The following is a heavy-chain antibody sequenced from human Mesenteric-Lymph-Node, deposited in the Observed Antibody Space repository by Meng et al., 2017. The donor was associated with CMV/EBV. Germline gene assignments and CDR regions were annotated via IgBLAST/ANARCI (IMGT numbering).Heavy chain of an antibody. Sequence: QVQLQPGGAGLLKPSETLSVTCAVYGGSFSGYYWNWIRQSPEKGLEWIGEINHSGSTTYNPSFTSRIIISVDTSTNQISLNMSSVTAADTAVYYCARGSSYDILTGYFNYWGQGALVTVSS. V-gene: IGHV4-34*01. CDR1: GGSFSGYY. CDR2: INHSGST. D-gene: IGHD3-9*01. CDR3: ARGSSYDILTGYFNY. J-gene: IGHJ4*02.